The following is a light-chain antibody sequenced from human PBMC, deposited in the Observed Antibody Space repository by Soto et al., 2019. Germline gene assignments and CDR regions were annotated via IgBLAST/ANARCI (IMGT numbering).Light chain of an antibody. CDR2: GNS. CDR3: QSYHRTLRTYL. Sequence: QSVLTQPPSVSGAPGRRVTISCSGRGPTIGAGYDVNWYRQLPGTAAKLPLNGNSDRPSRVPARFSGSKSGPSASLAIRGLQGEAEPDYFCQSYHRTLRTYLFGTGTKVTIL. J-gene: IGLJ1*01. V-gene: IGLV1-40*01. CDR1: GPTIGAGYD.